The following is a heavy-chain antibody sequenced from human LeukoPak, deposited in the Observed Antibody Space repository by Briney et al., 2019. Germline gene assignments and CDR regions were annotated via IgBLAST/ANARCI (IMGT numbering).Heavy chain of an antibody. V-gene: IGHV1-8*01. CDR2: MNPNSGNT. CDR1: GYTFTSYD. J-gene: IGHJ5*02. CDR3: ARGPTFVLRFLEWLPGGESWFDP. D-gene: IGHD3-3*01. Sequence: ASVKVSCKASGYTFTSYDINWVRQATGQGLEWMGWMNPNSGNTGYAQKFQGRVTMTRNTSISTAYMELSSLRSEDTAVYYCARGPTFVLRFLEWLPGGESWFDPWGQGTLVTVSS.